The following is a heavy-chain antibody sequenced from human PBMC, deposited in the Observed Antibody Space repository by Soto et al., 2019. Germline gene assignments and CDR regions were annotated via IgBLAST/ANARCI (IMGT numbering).Heavy chain of an antibody. Sequence: SETLSLTCTVSGGFISSFDWNWVRESTGKGLEWIGYITYRGSTNYYPSLTSRVTRSVDRSMNQFSLKLSSVSAAVTAVYSCPSKSYYGGMDVWGQATTVTV. CDR1: GGFISSFD. J-gene: IGHJ6*02. CDR3: PSKSYYGGMDV. CDR2: ITYRGST. V-gene: IGHV4-59*12. D-gene: IGHD3-10*01.